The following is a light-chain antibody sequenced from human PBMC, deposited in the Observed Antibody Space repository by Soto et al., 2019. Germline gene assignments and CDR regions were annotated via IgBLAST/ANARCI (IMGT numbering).Light chain of an antibody. CDR3: QQYNSYSPVT. V-gene: IGKV1-5*03. J-gene: IGKJ4*01. Sequence: DIQMTQSPSTLSASVGDRVTITCRASQSISSWLAWYQQKPGKAPKHLIYKASSLESGVPSRFSGSGSGTEFALTISSLQPDDFATYYCQQYNSYSPVTFGGGTKVEIK. CDR2: KAS. CDR1: QSISSW.